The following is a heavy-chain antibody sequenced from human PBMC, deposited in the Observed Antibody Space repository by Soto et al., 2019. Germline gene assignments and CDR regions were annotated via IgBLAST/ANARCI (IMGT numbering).Heavy chain of an antibody. CDR1: GDTFTTYY. Sequence: ASVKVSCKASGDTFTTYYLHWVRQAPGQGLEWLGMINPSGGGATYAQKFLGRLTMTRHTSTNTVDMELSSLISEDTAVYYCVRGGSVVVVTAPFDYWGQGTLVTVSS. V-gene: IGHV1-46*03. CDR3: VRGGSVVVVTAPFDY. CDR2: INPSGGGA. J-gene: IGHJ4*02. D-gene: IGHD2-21*02.